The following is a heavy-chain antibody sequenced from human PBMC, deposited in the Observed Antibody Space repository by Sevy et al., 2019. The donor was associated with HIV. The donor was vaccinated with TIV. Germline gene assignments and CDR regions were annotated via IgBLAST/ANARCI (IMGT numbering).Heavy chain of an antibody. CDR2: ISYDGSNK. D-gene: IGHD5-18*01. Sequence: GGSLRLSCAASGFTFSSYAMHWVRQAPGKGLEWVAVISYDGSNKYYADSVKGRFTISRDNSKNTLYLQMNSLRAEDTAVYYCARDRYSYGPEYYMDVWGKGTTVTVSS. CDR1: GFTFSSYA. CDR3: ARDRYSYGPEYYMDV. J-gene: IGHJ6*03. V-gene: IGHV3-30-3*01.